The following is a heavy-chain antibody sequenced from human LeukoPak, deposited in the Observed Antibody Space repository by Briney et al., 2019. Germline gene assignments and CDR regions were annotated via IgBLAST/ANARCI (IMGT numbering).Heavy chain of an antibody. Sequence: PSETLSLTCTVSGDSSSYYYWSWIRQSPGKGLDWIGYINYSGITHYNPSLKSRATMSVDTSQNQLSLKVTSVTAADTAVYYCARGLWFGVPGAFDIWGQGTMVTVSS. CDR1: GDSSSYYY. J-gene: IGHJ3*02. V-gene: IGHV4-59*01. CDR2: INYSGIT. CDR3: ARGLWFGVPGAFDI. D-gene: IGHD3-10*01.